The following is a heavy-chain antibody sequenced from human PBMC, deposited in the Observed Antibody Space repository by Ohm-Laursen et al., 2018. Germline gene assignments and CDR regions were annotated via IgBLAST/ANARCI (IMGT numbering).Heavy chain of an antibody. V-gene: IGHV1-46*01. CDR2: INPRGGST. J-gene: IGHJ6*02. D-gene: IGHD1-26*01. CDR1: GYTFTSYY. Sequence: GASVKVSCKASGYTFTSYYMHWVRQAPGQGLEWMGIINPRGGSTDYAPKFQGRVTVTGDTSTSTVYMQLSSLRSEDTAVYYCARELIVEHSFFYEMDVWGQGTTVTVSS. CDR3: ARELIVEHSFFYEMDV.